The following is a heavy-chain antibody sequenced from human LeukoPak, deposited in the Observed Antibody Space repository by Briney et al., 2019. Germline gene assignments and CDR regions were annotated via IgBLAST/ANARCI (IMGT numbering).Heavy chain of an antibody. CDR3: VRRRCRGGNCYAGY. J-gene: IGHJ4*02. Sequence: ASVKVSCKASGYTFTSYDINWVRQATGQGLEWMGWMNPNSGNTGYAQKFQGRVTMTRNTSISTAYMELSSLRSEDTAVYYCVRRRCRGGNCYAGYWGQGTLVTVSS. CDR2: MNPNSGNT. CDR1: GYTFTSYD. V-gene: IGHV1-8*01. D-gene: IGHD2-15*01.